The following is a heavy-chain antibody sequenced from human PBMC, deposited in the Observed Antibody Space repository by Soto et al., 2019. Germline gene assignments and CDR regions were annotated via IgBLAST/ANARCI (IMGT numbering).Heavy chain of an antibody. D-gene: IGHD5-12*01. V-gene: IGHV3-7*01. CDR1: GFSFTSHW. CDR2: IKRDGSAS. Sequence: EVPLVESGGGLVQPGESLRLSCAASGFSFTSHWMSWVRQAPGKGLEWVATIKRDGSASYYLGSVKGRFTISRDNANDSLFLEMTSLRAEDTAVYYCARDQGREILASAFDFWGQGTKVTVSS. J-gene: IGHJ3*01. CDR3: ARDQGREILASAFDF.